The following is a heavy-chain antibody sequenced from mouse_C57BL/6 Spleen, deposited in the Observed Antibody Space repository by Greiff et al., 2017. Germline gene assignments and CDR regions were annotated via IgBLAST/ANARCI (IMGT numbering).Heavy chain of an antibody. J-gene: IGHJ2*01. D-gene: IGHD1-1*01. V-gene: IGHV1-69*01. Sequence: VQLQQPGAELVMPGASVKLSCKASGYTFTSYWMHWVKQRPGQGLEWIGEIDPSDSYTNYNQKFKGKSTLTVDKSSSPAYMQLSSLTSEDSAVYYCARYYFNDFDYWGQGTTLTVAS. CDR3: ARYYFNDFDY. CDR1: GYTFTSYW. CDR2: IDPSDSYT.